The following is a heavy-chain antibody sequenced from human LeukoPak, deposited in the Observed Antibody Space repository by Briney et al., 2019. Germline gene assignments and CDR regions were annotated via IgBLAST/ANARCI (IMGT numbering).Heavy chain of an antibody. CDR3: GYSYGYPPNYFDY. Sequence: GASVKVSCKASGYTFTSYYMHWVQQAPGQGLEWMGIINPSGGSTSYAQKLQGRVTMTTDTSTTTAYMELRSLRSDDTAVYYCGYSYGYPPNYFDYWGQGTLVTVSS. J-gene: IGHJ4*02. CDR2: INPSGGST. CDR1: GYTFTSYY. V-gene: IGHV1-46*01. D-gene: IGHD5-18*01.